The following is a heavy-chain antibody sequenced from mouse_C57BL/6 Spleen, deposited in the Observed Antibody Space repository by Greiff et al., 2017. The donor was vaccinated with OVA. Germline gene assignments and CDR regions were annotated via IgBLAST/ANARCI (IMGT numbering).Heavy chain of an antibody. Sequence: VQLQQSGPELVKPGASVKISCKASGYSFTGYYMHWVKQSSEKSLEWIGEINPSTGGTSYNQKFKGKATLAVDKSSSTAYMQLKSLTSEDSAVYYCAYDGYYVYAMDYWGQGTSVTVSS. CDR3: AYDGYYVYAMDY. CDR1: GYSFTGYY. V-gene: IGHV1-43*01. J-gene: IGHJ4*01. D-gene: IGHD2-3*01. CDR2: INPSTGGT.